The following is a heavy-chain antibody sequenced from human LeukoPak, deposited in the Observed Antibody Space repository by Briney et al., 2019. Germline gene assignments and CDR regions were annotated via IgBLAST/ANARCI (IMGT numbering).Heavy chain of an antibody. Sequence: SENLSLTCTVSGGSISSYYWSWIRQPPGKGLEWIGYIYYSGSANYNPSLKSRVTISVDTSKNQFSLKLSSVTAADTAVYYCASDPGSPTGYWSEGTLVTVSS. D-gene: IGHD1-26*01. J-gene: IGHJ4*02. CDR2: IYYSGSA. V-gene: IGHV4-59*01. CDR1: GGSISSYY. CDR3: ASDPGSPTGY.